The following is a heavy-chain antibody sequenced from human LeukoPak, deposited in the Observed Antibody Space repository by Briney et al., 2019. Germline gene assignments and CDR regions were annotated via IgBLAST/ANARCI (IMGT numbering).Heavy chain of an antibody. CDR3: ARGGRDGRTSDY. CDR2: IWYDGSNK. CDR1: GFTFSSYG. Sequence: GRSLRLSCAASGFTFSSYGMHWVRQAPGKGLEWVAVIWYDGSNKYYADSVKRRFTISRDNSKNTLYLQMNSLRAEDTAVYYCARGGRDGRTSDYWGQGTLVTVSS. V-gene: IGHV3-33*01. D-gene: IGHD5-24*01. J-gene: IGHJ4*02.